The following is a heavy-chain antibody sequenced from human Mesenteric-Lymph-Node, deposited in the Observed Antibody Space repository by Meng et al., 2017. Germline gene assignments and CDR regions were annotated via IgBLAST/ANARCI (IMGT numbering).Heavy chain of an antibody. CDR3: VRSSGWVKTGFNP. V-gene: IGHV4-39*01. CDR2: IGHSGFT. CDR1: GGSISNSGYY. J-gene: IGHJ5*02. D-gene: IGHD6-19*01. Sequence: HPQRQESGPGLVKPPEALSLTCSVAGGSISNSGYYWGWIRQPPGKGLEWIGSIGHSGFTYYTPSLKSRVTVSIDTSRNQFSLWLTSVTAADTAVYYCVRSSGWVKTGFNPWGQGTLVTVSS.